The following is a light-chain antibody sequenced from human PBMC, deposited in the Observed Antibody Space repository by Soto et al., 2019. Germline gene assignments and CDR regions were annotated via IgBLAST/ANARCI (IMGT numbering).Light chain of an antibody. Sequence: EIVLTQSPGTLSLSPGERATLSCRASQSVSSNYLACYQQKPGQAPRLLIYGASSRATGIQDRFSGSGSGRDFTLTIRRLETDDFDVYYGAQYGGSPPVSFGGGTKLEFK. CDR2: GAS. V-gene: IGKV3-20*01. CDR1: QSVSSNY. J-gene: IGKJ4*01. CDR3: AQYGGSPPVS.